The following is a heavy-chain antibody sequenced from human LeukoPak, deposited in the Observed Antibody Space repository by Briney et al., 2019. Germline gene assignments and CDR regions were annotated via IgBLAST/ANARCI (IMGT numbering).Heavy chain of an antibody. Sequence: PSETLSLTCTASGGSISSYYWSWIRQPPGKGLEWIGYIYYSGSTNYNPSLKSRVTMSVDTSKNQFSLKLSSVTAADTAVYYCARDDYGDRYYFDYWGQGTLVTVSS. J-gene: IGHJ4*02. CDR2: IYYSGST. V-gene: IGHV4-59*12. D-gene: IGHD4-17*01. CDR3: ARDDYGDRYYFDY. CDR1: GGSISSYY.